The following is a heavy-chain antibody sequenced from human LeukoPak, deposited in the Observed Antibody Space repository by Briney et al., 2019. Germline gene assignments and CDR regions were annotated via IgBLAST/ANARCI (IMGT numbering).Heavy chain of an antibody. CDR1: GGPFSAYY. Sequence: PSETLSLTCAVYGGPFSAYYWGWIRQPPGKGLAWIGEIDHSGYTTYNPSLKSRLTISVDTSKNQFSLKLTSVTAADTAVYYCARVPYMDVWGKGTTVTVSS. CDR2: IDHSGYT. V-gene: IGHV4-34*01. J-gene: IGHJ6*03. CDR3: ARVPYMDV.